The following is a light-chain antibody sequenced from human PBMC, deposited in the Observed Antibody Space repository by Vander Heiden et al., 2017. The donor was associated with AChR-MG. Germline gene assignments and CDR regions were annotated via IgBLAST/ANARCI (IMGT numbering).Light chain of an antibody. J-gene: IGKJ4*01. CDR3: QQSYSTLLIT. V-gene: IGKV1-39*01. CDR2: AAS. CDR1: QSISSY. Sequence: DIQMTHSPSSLSASVGDRVTITCRASQSISSYLNWYQQKPGKAPKLLIYAASSLQSGVPSRFSGSGSGTDFTLTISSLQPEDFATYYCQQSYSTLLITFGGGTKVEIK.